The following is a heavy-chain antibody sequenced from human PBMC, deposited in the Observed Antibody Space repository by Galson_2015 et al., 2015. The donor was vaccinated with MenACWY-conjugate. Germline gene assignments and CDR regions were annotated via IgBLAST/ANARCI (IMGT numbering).Heavy chain of an antibody. V-gene: IGHV3-74*01. CDR2: INSDGSST. D-gene: IGHD2-2*01. CDR1: GFTFSSYW. CDR3: AQYCSSTSCYAGKGA. J-gene: IGHJ5*02. Sequence: SLRLSCAASGFTFSSYWMHWVRQAPGKGLVWVSRINSDGSSTSYADSVKGRFTISRHNAKNTLYLQMNSLRAEDTAVYYCAQYCSSTSCYAGKGAWGQGTLVTVSS.